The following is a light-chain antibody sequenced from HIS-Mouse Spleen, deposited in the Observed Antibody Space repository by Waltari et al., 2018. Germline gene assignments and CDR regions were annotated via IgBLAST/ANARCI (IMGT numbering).Light chain of an antibody. CDR1: KLGDKY. CDR2: QDS. CDR3: QAWDSSTVV. V-gene: IGLV3-1*01. J-gene: IGLJ2*01. Sequence: SYELTQPPSVSVSPGQTASITCSGDKLGDKYACWYQQKPGKSPVLVIYQDSKRTSGSPERVSCSNAGNTATLTISGTQAMDEADYYCQAWDSSTVVFGGGTKLTVL.